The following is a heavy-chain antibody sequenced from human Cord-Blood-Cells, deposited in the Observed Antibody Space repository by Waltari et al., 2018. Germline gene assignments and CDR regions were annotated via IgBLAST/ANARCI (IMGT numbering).Heavy chain of an antibody. Sequence: SLTCAVSGGSISSGGYSWSWIRQPPGKGLEWIGYIYHSGSTYYNPSLKSRVTISVDRSKNQFSLKLSSVTAADTAVYYCAQYYSSSWNWFDPWGQGTLVTVSS. CDR1: GGSISSGGYS. CDR3: AQYYSSSWNWFDP. J-gene: IGHJ5*02. D-gene: IGHD6-13*01. CDR2: IYHSGST. V-gene: IGHV4-30-2*01.